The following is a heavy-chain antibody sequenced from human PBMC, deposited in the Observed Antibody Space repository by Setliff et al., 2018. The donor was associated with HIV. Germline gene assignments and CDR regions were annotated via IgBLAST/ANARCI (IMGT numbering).Heavy chain of an antibody. CDR3: ASHRADSSGWYSRDFDY. V-gene: IGHV1-69*05. J-gene: IGHJ4*02. CDR1: GGTFSSYA. CDR2: IIPIFGTA. D-gene: IGHD6-19*01. Sequence: SVKVSCKASGGTFSSYAISWVRQAPGQGLEWMGGIIPIFGTANYAQKFQGRVTITTDESTSTAYMELSSLRSEDTAVYYCASHRADSSGWYSRDFDYWGQGTLVTVSS.